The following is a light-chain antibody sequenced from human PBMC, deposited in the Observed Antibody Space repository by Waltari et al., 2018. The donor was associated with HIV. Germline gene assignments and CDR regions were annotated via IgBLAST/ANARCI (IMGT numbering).Light chain of an antibody. V-gene: IGLV1-40*01. CDR1: SSNIGAGYD. J-gene: IGLJ2*01. CDR2: GNS. Sequence: QSVLTQPPSVSGAPGQRVTIPCTGSSSNIGAGYDVHWYQQLPVTAPKLLIYGNSNRPSGVPDRFSGSKSGTSASLAITGLQAEDEADYYCQSYDSSLSVDVVFGGGTKLTVL. CDR3: QSYDSSLSVDVV.